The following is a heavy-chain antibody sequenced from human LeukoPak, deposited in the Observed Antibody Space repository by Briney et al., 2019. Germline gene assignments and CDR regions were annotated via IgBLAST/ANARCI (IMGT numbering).Heavy chain of an antibody. V-gene: IGHV1-2*02. Sequence: ASVKVSCKASGYTFTSYDINWVRQATGQGLEWMGWINPNSGGTNYAQKFQGRVTMTRDTSISTAYMELSRLRSDDTAVYYCARDGEYCSSTSCYDVWFDPWGQGTLVTVSS. D-gene: IGHD2-2*01. CDR3: ARDGEYCSSTSCYDVWFDP. CDR1: GYTFTSYD. CDR2: INPNSGGT. J-gene: IGHJ5*02.